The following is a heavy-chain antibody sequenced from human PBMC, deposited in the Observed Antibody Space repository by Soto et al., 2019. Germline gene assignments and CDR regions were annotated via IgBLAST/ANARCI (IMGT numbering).Heavy chain of an antibody. CDR3: ARRYGSCFDY. CDR1: GGSISSYY. CDR2: IYYSGST. D-gene: IGHD5-18*01. J-gene: IGHJ4*02. V-gene: IGHV4-59*08. Sequence: QVQLQESGPGLVKPSETLSLTCTVSGGSISSYYWSWIRQPPGKGLEWIGYIYYSGSTNYNPSPMSRVTISVATSNNQFSLKLSSVTAADTAWYYCARRYGSCFDYWGQGTLVTVSS.